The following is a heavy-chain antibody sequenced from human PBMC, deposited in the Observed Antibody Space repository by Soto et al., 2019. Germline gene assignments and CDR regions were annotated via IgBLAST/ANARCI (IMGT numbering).Heavy chain of an antibody. Sequence: QVQLVESGGGVVQPGRSLRLSCAASGFTFSSYAMHWVRQAPGKGLEWVAVISYDGSNKYYADSVKGRFTISRDNSKNTLYLQMNSLRAEDTAVYYCARAGGESYWGQGTLVTVSS. J-gene: IGHJ4*02. CDR3: ARAGGESY. CDR2: ISYDGSNK. CDR1: GFTFSSYA. V-gene: IGHV3-30-3*01. D-gene: IGHD1-1*01.